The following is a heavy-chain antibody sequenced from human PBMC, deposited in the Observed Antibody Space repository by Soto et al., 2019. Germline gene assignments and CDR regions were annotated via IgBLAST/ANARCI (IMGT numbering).Heavy chain of an antibody. Sequence: GGSLRLSCTASGFTFSSYAMSWVRQAPGKGLEWVSAISGSGGSTYYADSVKGRFTISRDNSKNTLYLQMNSLRAEDTAVYYCAKDPRFWSGLRHRRWFDPWGQGTLVTVSS. CDR3: AKDPRFWSGLRHRRWFDP. CDR1: GFTFSSYA. V-gene: IGHV3-23*01. D-gene: IGHD3-3*01. CDR2: ISGSGGST. J-gene: IGHJ5*02.